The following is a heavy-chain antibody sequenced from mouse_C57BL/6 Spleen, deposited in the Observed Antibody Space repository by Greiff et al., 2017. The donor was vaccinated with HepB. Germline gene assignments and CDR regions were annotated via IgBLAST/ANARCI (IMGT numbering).Heavy chain of an antibody. V-gene: IGHV1-81*01. J-gene: IGHJ2*01. D-gene: IGHD2-4*01. Sequence: QVQLQQSGAELARPGASVKLSCKASGYTFTSYGISWVKQRTGQGLEWIGEIYPRSGNTYYNEKFKGKATLTADKSSSTAYMELRSLTSEDSAVYFCARGGDYDDYWGQGTTLTVSS. CDR1: GYTFTSYG. CDR3: ARGGDYDDY. CDR2: IYPRSGNT.